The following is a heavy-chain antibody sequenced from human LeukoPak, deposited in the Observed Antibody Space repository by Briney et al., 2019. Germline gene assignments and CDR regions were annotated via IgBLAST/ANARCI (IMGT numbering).Heavy chain of an antibody. V-gene: IGHV3-15*01. Sequence: GGSLRLSCAASGVAFSNAWMTWVRQAPGRGLEWVGRIKSKIDGGTTDYAAPVKGRFTISRDGSKNTLYLQMNSLKTEDTAVYYCTTVQRGGGSFDYWGQGTLVTVSS. CDR1: GVAFSNAW. J-gene: IGHJ4*02. CDR2: IKSKIDGGTT. CDR3: TTVQRGGGSFDY. D-gene: IGHD1-1*01.